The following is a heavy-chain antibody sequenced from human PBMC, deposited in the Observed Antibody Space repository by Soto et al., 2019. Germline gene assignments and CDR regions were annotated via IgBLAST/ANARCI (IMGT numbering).Heavy chain of an antibody. CDR1: GFTFDDYT. D-gene: IGHD6-19*01. CDR2: ISWDGGST. Sequence: EVQLVESGGVVVQPGGSLRLSCAASGFTFDDYTMHWVRHAPGKGLEWVSLISWDGGSTYYADSVKGRFTISRDNSKNSLYLQMNSLRTEDTALYYCAKEVVEQWLVPGWFDPWGQGTLVTVSS. J-gene: IGHJ5*02. V-gene: IGHV3-43*01. CDR3: AKEVVEQWLVPGWFDP.